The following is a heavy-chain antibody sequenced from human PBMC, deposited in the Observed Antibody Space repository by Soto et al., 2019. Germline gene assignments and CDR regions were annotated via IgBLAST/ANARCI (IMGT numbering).Heavy chain of an antibody. J-gene: IGHJ4*02. V-gene: IGHV6-1*01. Sequence: SQTLSLTCAISGDSVSSNSAAWSWIRQSPSRGLEWLGRTYYRSKWYNDYEVSVKSRITINPDTSKNQFSLQLNSVTPEDTAVYYCARSHYSSGWWVWGQGTLVTVSS. CDR2: TYYRSKWYN. D-gene: IGHD6-19*01. CDR3: ARSHYSSGWWV. CDR1: GDSVSSNSAA.